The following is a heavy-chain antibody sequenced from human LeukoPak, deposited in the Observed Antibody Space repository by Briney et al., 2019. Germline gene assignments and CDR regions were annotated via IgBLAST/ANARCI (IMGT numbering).Heavy chain of an antibody. V-gene: IGHV3-9*01. J-gene: IGHJ3*02. CDR3: ARDSEGEARGAFDI. CDR1: GFTFDDYA. Sequence: PGGSLRLSCAASGFTFDDYAMHWVRQAPGKGLEWVSGISWNSGSTGYADSVKGRFTVSRDNAKNSLYLQMNSLRAEDTALYYCARDSEGEARGAFDIWGQGTMVTVSS. D-gene: IGHD1-14*01. CDR2: ISWNSGST.